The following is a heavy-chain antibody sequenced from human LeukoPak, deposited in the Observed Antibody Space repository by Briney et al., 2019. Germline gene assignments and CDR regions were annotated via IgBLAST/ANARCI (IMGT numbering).Heavy chain of an antibody. CDR1: GVSISSSTYY. V-gene: IGHV4-39*07. J-gene: IGHJ5*02. D-gene: IGHD5/OR15-5a*01. CDR3: ARDPRLRGWFDP. Sequence: PSETLSLTCAVSGVSISSSTYYWGWIRQPPGKGLEWIGAIYSSGSTFYNPSLKSRVTISIDTSKNQFSLKLSSVTAADTAVYYCARDPRLRGWFDPWGQGTLVTVSS. CDR2: IYSSGST.